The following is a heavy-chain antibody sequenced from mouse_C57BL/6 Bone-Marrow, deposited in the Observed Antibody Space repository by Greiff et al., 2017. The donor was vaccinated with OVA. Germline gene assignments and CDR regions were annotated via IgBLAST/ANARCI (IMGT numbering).Heavy chain of an antibody. Sequence: EVKLVESGGGLVQPKGSLKLSCAASGFSFNTYAMNWVRQAPGKGLEWVARIRSKSNNYATYYADSVKDRFTISRDDSESMLYLQMNNLKTEDTAMYYCVRGGCLFLGYAMDYWGQGTSVTVSS. CDR2: IRSKSNNYAT. D-gene: IGHD3-3*01. V-gene: IGHV10-1*01. CDR1: GFSFNTYA. CDR3: VRGGCLFLGYAMDY. J-gene: IGHJ4*01.